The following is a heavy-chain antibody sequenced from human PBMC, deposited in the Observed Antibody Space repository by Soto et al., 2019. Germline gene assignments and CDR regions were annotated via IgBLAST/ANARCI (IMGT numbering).Heavy chain of an antibody. J-gene: IGHJ4*02. D-gene: IGHD6-13*01. Sequence: TLSLTCTVSGASIRGYHWSWIRQFPGKGLECLGYISYSGATNYNPSLKSRVTMSVDTSKNQFSLQLNSVTAADTAVYYCARWAAGFDYWGQGTLVTVSS. CDR2: ISYSGAT. CDR3: ARWAAGFDY. CDR1: GASIRGYH. V-gene: IGHV4-59*08.